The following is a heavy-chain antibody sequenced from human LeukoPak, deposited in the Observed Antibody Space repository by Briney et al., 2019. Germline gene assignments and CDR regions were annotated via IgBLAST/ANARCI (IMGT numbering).Heavy chain of an antibody. CDR3: AGHHPRNTVDF. CDR1: GGSTSSYY. J-gene: IGHJ4*02. Sequence: SETLSLTCTVSGGSTSSYYWSWIRQPPGKGLEWIAYISDIGSINYNPSLKSRVTVSLDTSKNQFSLKLSSVTAADTAVYYCAGHHPRNTVDFWGQGTLVTVSS. D-gene: IGHD2/OR15-2a*01. V-gene: IGHV4-59*08. CDR2: ISDIGSI.